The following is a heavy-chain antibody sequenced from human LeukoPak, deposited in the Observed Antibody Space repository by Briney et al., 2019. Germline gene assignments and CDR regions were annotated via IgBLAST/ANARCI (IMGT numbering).Heavy chain of an antibody. CDR2: ISAYNGNT. CDR3: ARVGEDYADFPWDS. D-gene: IGHD4-17*01. V-gene: IGHV1-18*01. Sequence: ASVKVSCKASGYTFTSYGISWVRQAPGQGLEWMGWISAYNGNTNYAQKLQGRVTMTTDASTSTAYMELRSLRSDDTAVYYCARVGEDYADFPWDSWGQGTLVTVSS. J-gene: IGHJ1*01. CDR1: GYTFTSYG.